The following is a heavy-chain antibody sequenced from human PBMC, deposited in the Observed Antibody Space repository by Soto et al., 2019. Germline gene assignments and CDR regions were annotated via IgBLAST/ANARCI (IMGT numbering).Heavy chain of an antibody. J-gene: IGHJ4*02. CDR2: MSYDGSAK. CDR1: GFTFSTYA. Sequence: QEQLVESGGGVVQPGRSLRLSCAASGFTFSTYAMHWVRQAPGKGLEWVAIMSYDGSAKFYADYVKGRFTISRDNSRSTLYLQMNSLRVEATAMYYCAIAVGAMAAAGVGGYWGQGTLVTVSS. V-gene: IGHV3-30-3*01. D-gene: IGHD6-25*01. CDR3: AIAVGAMAAAGVGGY.